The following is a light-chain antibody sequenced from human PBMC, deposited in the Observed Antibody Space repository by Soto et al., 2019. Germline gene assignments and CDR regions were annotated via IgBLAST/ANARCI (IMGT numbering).Light chain of an antibody. CDR3: QQYSNWPPWK. CDR2: RAS. CDR1: QSPGGN. J-gene: IGKJ1*01. V-gene: IGKV3-15*01. Sequence: EIVMTQSPATLAVSPGDTATLSCWASQSPGGNLAWYQQKPGQAPRLLIFRASSRATGVPARFSASGSGTEFTLTISGLQSDDFAVYYCQQYSNWPPWKFGPGTKV.